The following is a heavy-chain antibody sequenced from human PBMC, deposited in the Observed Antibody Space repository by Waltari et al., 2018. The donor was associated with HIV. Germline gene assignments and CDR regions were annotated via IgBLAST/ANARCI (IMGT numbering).Heavy chain of an antibody. J-gene: IGHJ3*02. Sequence: QVQLVQSGAEVKKPGASVKVSCKASGYTLTGDYLPWVRQAPGQGLEWMGWINPNSGGTNYAQKFQGWVTMTRDTSISTAYMELSRLRSDDTAVYYCARGRSSSMLDAFDIWGQGTMVTVSS. D-gene: IGHD6-13*01. CDR2: INPNSGGT. CDR3: ARGRSSSMLDAFDI. CDR1: GYTLTGDY. V-gene: IGHV1-2*04.